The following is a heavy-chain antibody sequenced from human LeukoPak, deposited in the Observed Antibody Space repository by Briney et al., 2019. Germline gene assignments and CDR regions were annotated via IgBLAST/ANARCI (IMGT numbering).Heavy chain of an antibody. Sequence: SETLSLTCTVSGGSISSGSYYWGWIRQPPGKGLEWIGSIYHSGSTYYNPSLKSRVTISVDTSKNQFSLKLSSVTAADTAVYYCARAVYDSSGYYQTYFDYWGQGTLVTVSS. CDR3: ARAVYDSSGYYQTYFDY. V-gene: IGHV4-39*07. CDR2: IYHSGST. CDR1: GGSISSGSYY. J-gene: IGHJ4*02. D-gene: IGHD3-22*01.